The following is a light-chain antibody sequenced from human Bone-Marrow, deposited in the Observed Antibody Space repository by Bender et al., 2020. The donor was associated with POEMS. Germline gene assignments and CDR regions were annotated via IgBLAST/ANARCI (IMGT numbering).Light chain of an antibody. V-gene: IGLV2-11*01. CDR1: SSDVGNYIY. J-gene: IGLJ1*01. Sequence: QPALTQPRSLSGSPGQSVTISCTGTSSDVGNYIYVSWYQQHPGKAPKLMIFDVSKRPSGVPDRFSGSKSGNTASLTISGLQAEDEADYYCCSYAGSSTYVFGTGTKVTVL. CDR2: DVS. CDR3: CSYAGSSTYV.